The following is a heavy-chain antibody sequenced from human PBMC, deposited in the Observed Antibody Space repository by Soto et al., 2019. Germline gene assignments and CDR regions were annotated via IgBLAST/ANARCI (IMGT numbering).Heavy chain of an antibody. J-gene: IGHJ5*02. V-gene: IGHV4-61*08. Sequence: PSETLSLTCAVSGGSISGGGDYWSWIRQHPGKGLEWIGYIYYTGSTNYNPSLKSRVTMSLDTSRNQFSLSLSSVTAADTAIYFCARYSPPKKSYDSNPGWFDPWGQGTLVTVSS. CDR2: IYYTGST. CDR3: ARYSPPKKSYDSNPGWFDP. D-gene: IGHD3-22*01. CDR1: GGSISGGGDY.